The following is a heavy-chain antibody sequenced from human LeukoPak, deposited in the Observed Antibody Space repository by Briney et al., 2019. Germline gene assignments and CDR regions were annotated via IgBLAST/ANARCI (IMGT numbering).Heavy chain of an antibody. CDR2: ISGSGGST. V-gene: IGHV3-23*01. D-gene: IGHD3-22*01. CDR1: GFTFSSYA. J-gene: IGHJ4*02. Sequence: PGGSLRLSCAASGFTFSSYAMSWVRQAPGKGLEGVSAISGSGGSTYYADSVKGRFTISRDNSKNTLYLQMNSLRAEDTAVYYCAKDKYYDSSGDNGLSSYLDYWGQGTLVTVSS. CDR3: AKDKYYDSSGDNGLSSYLDY.